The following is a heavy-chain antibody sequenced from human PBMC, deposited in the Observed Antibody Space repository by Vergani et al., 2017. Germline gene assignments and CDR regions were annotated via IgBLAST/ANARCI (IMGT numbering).Heavy chain of an antibody. D-gene: IGHD4-11*01. CDR3: ARRGDGLQSSLRYFDY. V-gene: IGHV1-69*01. Sequence: QVQLVQSGAEVKKPGASVKVSCKASGYTFTGYYMHWVRQAPGQGLEWMGWINPIFGTANYAQKFQGRVTITADESTSTAYMELSSLRSEDTAVYYCARRGDGLQSSLRYFDYWGQGTLVTVSS. CDR1: GYTFTGYY. J-gene: IGHJ4*02. CDR2: INPIFGTA.